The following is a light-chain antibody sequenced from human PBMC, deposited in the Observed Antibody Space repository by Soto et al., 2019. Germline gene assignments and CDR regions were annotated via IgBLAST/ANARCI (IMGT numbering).Light chain of an antibody. Sequence: EIVMTQSPATLSVSPGERATLSCRASQSVSSKLAWYQQKPGQAPRLLIYGASTRATGIPARFSGSGSGTEFTLTISSLQSEDFAVYYCQQYNNWPLTFGQGTRLEI. CDR1: QSVSSK. V-gene: IGKV3-15*01. J-gene: IGKJ5*01. CDR3: QQYNNWPLT. CDR2: GAS.